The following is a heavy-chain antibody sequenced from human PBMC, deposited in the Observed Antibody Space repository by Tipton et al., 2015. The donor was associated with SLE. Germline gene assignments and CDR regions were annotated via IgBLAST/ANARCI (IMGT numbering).Heavy chain of an antibody. Sequence: TLSLTCTVSGDSISPYYWSWIRQPPGKGLEWIGYTYFSGSTNYSPSLRSRVAISLDTSKNQFSLKLSSVTAADTAVYFCARDLRPMDVRGPGTTVIVSS. CDR1: GDSISPYY. CDR2: TYFSGST. V-gene: IGHV4-59*01. J-gene: IGHJ6*02. CDR3: ARDLRPMDV.